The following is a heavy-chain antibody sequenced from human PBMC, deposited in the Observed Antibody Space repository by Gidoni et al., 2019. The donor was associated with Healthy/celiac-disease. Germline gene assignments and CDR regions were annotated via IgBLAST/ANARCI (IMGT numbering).Heavy chain of an antibody. Sequence: QVQLVQSGAEVKKPGASVKVACTASGDSYTSYGTSWVRQAPGQGLEWMGWISAYNGNTNYAQKLHGRVTMTTDTSTSTAYMELRSLRSDDTAVYYGASLGGDCSSTSCHNWFDPWGQGTLVTVSS. D-gene: IGHD2-2*01. J-gene: IGHJ5*02. CDR3: ASLGGDCSSTSCHNWFDP. CDR1: GDSYTSYG. V-gene: IGHV1-18*01. CDR2: ISAYNGNT.